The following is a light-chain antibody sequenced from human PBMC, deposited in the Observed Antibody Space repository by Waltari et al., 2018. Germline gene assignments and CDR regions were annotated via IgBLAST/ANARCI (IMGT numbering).Light chain of an antibody. Sequence: DIQMTQSPSSLSTSVGDRVTISCRASQDITSYLNWYQQQAGKAPKLLITFGSTLQRGVSSRFSGSGSGTDFTLTITNVQPEDSAYYYCQLSYTTPHTFGQGTKVEIK. V-gene: IGKV1-39*01. CDR3: QLSYTTPHT. CDR1: QDITSY. CDR2: FGS. J-gene: IGKJ2*01.